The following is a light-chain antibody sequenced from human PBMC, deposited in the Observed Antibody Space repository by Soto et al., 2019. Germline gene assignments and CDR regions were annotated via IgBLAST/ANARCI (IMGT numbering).Light chain of an antibody. Sequence: DIQMTQSPSSLSASVGDRVTITCRASQSISSYLNWYQQKPGKAPKLLIYAASSLQSGVPSRFSCSGSGTDFNLNISSLQPEDFATYYCQQSYSTPQTFGQGTKVEIK. V-gene: IGKV1-39*01. CDR2: AAS. J-gene: IGKJ1*01. CDR3: QQSYSTPQT. CDR1: QSISSY.